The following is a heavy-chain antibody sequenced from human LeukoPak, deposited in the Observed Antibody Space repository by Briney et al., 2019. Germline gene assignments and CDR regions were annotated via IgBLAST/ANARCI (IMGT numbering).Heavy chain of an antibody. D-gene: IGHD2/OR15-2a*01. CDR1: GGSISSYY. CDR3: ATNTWTPNYYYYYYMDV. V-gene: IGHV4-59*01. Sequence: PSETLSLTCAVSGGSISSYYWSWIRQPPGKGLEWIGYIYYSGSTNYNPSLKSRVTISVDTSKNQFSLKLNSVAAADTAVYYCATNTWTPNYYYYYYMDVWGKGTTVTVSS. J-gene: IGHJ6*03. CDR2: IYYSGST.